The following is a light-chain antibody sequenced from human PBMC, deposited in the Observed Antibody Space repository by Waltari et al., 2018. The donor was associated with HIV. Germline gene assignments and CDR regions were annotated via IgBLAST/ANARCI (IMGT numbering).Light chain of an antibody. CDR1: SATIGTPA. J-gene: IGLJ2*01. CDR3: QSYDSSLSGSV. CDR2: NDN. Sequence: QSVLTQPPSVSGAPGQRVTLSCTGSSATIGTPAVHWYPQVPGRAPKPLIYNDNNRPSGVPDRFSGSKSGTSASLAITGLQAEDETDYYCQSYDSSLSGSVFGGGTKLTVL. V-gene: IGLV1-40*01.